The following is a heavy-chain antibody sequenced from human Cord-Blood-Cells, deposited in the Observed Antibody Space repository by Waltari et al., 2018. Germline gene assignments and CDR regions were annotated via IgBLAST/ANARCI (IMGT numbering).Heavy chain of an antibody. J-gene: IGHJ4*02. CDR1: GGPIRLYY. D-gene: IGHD2-15*01. Sequence: QVQLQESGPGLVKPSETLSLTCTVSGGPIRLYYLFWTRQPPGKGLEWIGYIYYSGSTNYNPSLKSRVTISVDTSKNQFSLKLSSVTAADTAVYYCARDGLGGGNFDYWGQGTLVTVSS. CDR3: ARDGLGGGNFDY. V-gene: IGHV4-59*01. CDR2: IYYSGST.